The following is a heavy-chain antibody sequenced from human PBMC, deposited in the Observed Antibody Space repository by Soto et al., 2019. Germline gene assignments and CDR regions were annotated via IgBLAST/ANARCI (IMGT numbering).Heavy chain of an antibody. Sequence: GGSLRLSCVGSGFTFSSFEMNWVRRTPGKGLEWLSYIGRSGETIYYADSVKGRFTIPRDNAKSSLFLQMNGLRDEDTGIYYCARDSRGGAARRPTFYYWGRGTLVTVSS. CDR3: ARDSRGGAARRPTFYY. CDR2: IGRSGETI. J-gene: IGHJ4*02. CDR1: GFTFSSFE. D-gene: IGHD6-6*01. V-gene: IGHV3-48*03.